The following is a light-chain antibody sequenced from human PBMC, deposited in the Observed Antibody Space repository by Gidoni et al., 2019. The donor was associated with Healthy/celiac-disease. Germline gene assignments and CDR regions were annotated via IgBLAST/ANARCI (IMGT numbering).Light chain of an antibody. CDR1: QSIRSY. J-gene: IGKJ1*01. CDR3: QQSYSTLTWT. CDR2: AAS. Sequence: DIQMTQSPSSLSASVGDRVTITCRASQSIRSYLNWYQQKPGKAPKLLIYAASSLQSGVPSRFSCSGSGTDFTLTISRLQPADFATYYCQQSYSTLTWTFGQGTKVEIK. V-gene: IGKV1-39*01.